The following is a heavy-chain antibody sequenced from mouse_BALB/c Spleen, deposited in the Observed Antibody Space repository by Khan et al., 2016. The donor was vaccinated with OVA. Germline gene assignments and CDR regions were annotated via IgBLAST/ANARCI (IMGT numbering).Heavy chain of an antibody. Sequence: QVQLQQSGAELARPGASVKMSCKASGYTFTSYTIHWIKKRPGQGLEWIGYINPSNGYTNYNQKFKDKATLTTDKSSTTAYLQLSSLTSDESAVYNCVRDGAYHRNDGWFACWGQGTLVTVSA. V-gene: IGHV1-4*01. J-gene: IGHJ3*01. CDR1: GYTFTSYT. D-gene: IGHD2-14*01. CDR3: VRDGAYHRNDGWFAC. CDR2: INPSNGYT.